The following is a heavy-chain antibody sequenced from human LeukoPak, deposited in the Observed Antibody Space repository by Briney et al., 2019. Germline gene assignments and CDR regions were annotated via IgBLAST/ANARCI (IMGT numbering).Heavy chain of an antibody. CDR1: GGSISSYY. CDR2: INHSGST. Sequence: SETLSLTCTVSGGSISSYYWSWIRQPPGKGLEWIGEINHSGSTNYNPSLKSRVTISVDTSKNQFSLKLSSVTAADTAVYYCARHSGGYCSGGSCQGGWFDPWGQGTLVTVSS. J-gene: IGHJ5*02. V-gene: IGHV4-34*01. D-gene: IGHD2-15*01. CDR3: ARHSGGYCSGGSCQGGWFDP.